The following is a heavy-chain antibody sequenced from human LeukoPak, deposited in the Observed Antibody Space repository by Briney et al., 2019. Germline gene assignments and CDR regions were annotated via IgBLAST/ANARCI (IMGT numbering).Heavy chain of an antibody. D-gene: IGHD1-1*01. Sequence: SETLSLTCAVSGGSFNNYYWSWIRQPPGKGLEWIGEINHSGITNYKASLESRVTITVETSKNQFSLKLSSVTAADTAVYYCARVTGPTSGSPWGQGTLVTVSS. CDR2: INHSGIT. V-gene: IGHV4-34*01. J-gene: IGHJ5*02. CDR3: ARVTGPTSGSP. CDR1: GGSFNNYY.